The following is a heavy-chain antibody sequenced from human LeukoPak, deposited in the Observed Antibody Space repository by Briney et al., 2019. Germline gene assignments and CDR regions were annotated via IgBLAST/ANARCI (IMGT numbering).Heavy chain of an antibody. CDR1: GYSFTSYW. V-gene: IGHV5-51*01. CDR2: IYPGDSDT. J-gene: IGHJ4*02. D-gene: IGHD3-9*01. Sequence: GESLKISCKGSGYSFTSYWIGWVRQLPGKGLEWMGIIYPGDSDTRYSPSFQGQVTISADKSISTAYLQWSSLKASDTAMYYCARSYYDILTGYSRAFDYWGQGTLVTVSS. CDR3: ARSYYDILTGYSRAFDY.